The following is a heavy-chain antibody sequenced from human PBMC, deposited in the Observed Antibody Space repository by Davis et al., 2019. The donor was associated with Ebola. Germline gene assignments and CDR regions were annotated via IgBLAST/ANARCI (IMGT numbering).Heavy chain of an antibody. CDR1: GFTFSSYS. CDR3: ARGQLAFDY. Sequence: PGGSLRLSCAASGFTFSSYSMNWVRQAPGKGLEWASGINWNGGSTGYADSVKGRFTISRDNAKNSLFLQMNSLRAEDTAFYYCARGQLAFDYWGQGTLVTVSS. V-gene: IGHV3-20*04. CDR2: INWNGGST. J-gene: IGHJ4*02. D-gene: IGHD1-1*01.